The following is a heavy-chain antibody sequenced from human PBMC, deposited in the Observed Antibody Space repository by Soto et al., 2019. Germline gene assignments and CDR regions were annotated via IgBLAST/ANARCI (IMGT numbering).Heavy chain of an antibody. J-gene: IGHJ6*02. CDR2: IIPIFGTA. Sequence: QVQLVQSGAEVKKPGSSVKVSCKASGGTFSSYAISWVRQAPGQGLEWMGGIIPIFGTANYAQKFQGRVTITADESTSTAYMEMSSLRSEDTAVYYCERDSRITGTTGYYYYGMDVWGQGTTVTVSS. CDR1: GGTFSSYA. D-gene: IGHD1-7*01. CDR3: ERDSRITGTTGYYYYGMDV. V-gene: IGHV1-69*01.